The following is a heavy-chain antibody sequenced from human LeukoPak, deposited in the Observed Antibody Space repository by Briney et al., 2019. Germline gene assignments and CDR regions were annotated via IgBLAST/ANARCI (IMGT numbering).Heavy chain of an antibody. CDR2: IYPGDSDT. CDR1: GYSFTSYW. CDR3: ASTFSGYSSGWYWFDP. D-gene: IGHD6-19*01. V-gene: IGHV5-51*01. Sequence: GESLKISCKGSGYSFTSYWIGWVRQMPGKGLEWMGIIYPGDSDTRYSPSFQGQVTISADKSISTAYLRWSSLKASDTAMYYCASTFSGYSSGWYWFDPWGQGTLVTVSS. J-gene: IGHJ5*02.